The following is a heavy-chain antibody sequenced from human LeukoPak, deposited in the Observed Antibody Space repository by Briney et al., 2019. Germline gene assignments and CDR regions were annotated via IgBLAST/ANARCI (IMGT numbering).Heavy chain of an antibody. J-gene: IGHJ5*02. Sequence: PGGSLTLSCVASGFTFRTYTMNWIRQAPGKGLEWVSGSIGSGGSAFYADSVKGRFSISRDESKNTLFLHMNSLRAGDTAVYYCAKIPYSSGWVQNWFDPWGQGTLVTVSS. V-gene: IGHV3-23*01. CDR2: SIGSGGSA. CDR3: AKIPYSSGWVQNWFDP. D-gene: IGHD6-19*01. CDR1: GFTFRTYT.